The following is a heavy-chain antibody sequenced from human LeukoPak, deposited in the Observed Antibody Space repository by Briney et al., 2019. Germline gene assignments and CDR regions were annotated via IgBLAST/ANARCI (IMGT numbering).Heavy chain of an antibody. CDR2: ISSSSSYT. J-gene: IGHJ4*02. Sequence: PGGSLRLSCAASGSTFSDYYMSWIRQAPGKGLEWVSYISSSSSYTNYADSVKGRFTISRDNAKNSLYLQMNSLRAEDTAVYYCARGIRYRGRYYFDYWGQGTLVTVSS. D-gene: IGHD4-11*01. CDR3: ARGIRYRGRYYFDY. V-gene: IGHV3-11*06. CDR1: GSTFSDYY.